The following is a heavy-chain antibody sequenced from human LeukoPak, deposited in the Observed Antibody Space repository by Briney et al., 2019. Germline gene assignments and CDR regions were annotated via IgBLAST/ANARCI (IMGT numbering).Heavy chain of an antibody. CDR3: LSFRSGFWY. V-gene: IGHV3-15*01. J-gene: IGHJ4*02. CDR2: IKSKTAGGTA. Sequence: GGSLRLSCAASGFTFSDAWMNWVRQAPGKGPEWVGRIKSKTAGGTADYAAPVQGRFTISRDDSKNTVFLLMNSLKTEDTAVYYYLSFRSGFWYWGQGALVTVSS. D-gene: IGHD5-12*01. CDR1: GFTFSDAW.